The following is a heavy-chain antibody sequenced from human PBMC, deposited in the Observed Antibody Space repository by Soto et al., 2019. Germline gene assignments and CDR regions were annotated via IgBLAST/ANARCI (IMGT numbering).Heavy chain of an antibody. D-gene: IGHD2-15*01. Sequence: SLRLSCAASGFTFSSYAMHWVRQAPGKGLEWVAVISYDGSNKYYADSVKGRFTISRDNSKNTRYLQMNSLRAEDTAVYYCARDFCSGGSCYLNPGLYWGQGTLVTVSS. CDR2: ISYDGSNK. V-gene: IGHV3-30-3*01. CDR3: ARDFCSGGSCYLNPGLY. J-gene: IGHJ4*02. CDR1: GFTFSSYA.